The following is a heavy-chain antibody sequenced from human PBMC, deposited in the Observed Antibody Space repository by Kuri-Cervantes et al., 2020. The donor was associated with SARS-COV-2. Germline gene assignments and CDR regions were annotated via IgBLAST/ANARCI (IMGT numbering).Heavy chain of an antibody. CDR2: ISGSGSYI. V-gene: IGHV3-21*01. CDR3: AKDVDYYGSGTYYRGNFDY. D-gene: IGHD3-10*01. J-gene: IGHJ4*02. CDR1: GFTFSGYT. Sequence: GGSLRLSCVATGFTFSGYTMNWVRQAPGKALQWVSSISGSGSYIYYADSMKGRFTVSRDNSKNTLYLQLTGLRPEDMAVYYCAKDVDYYGSGTYYRGNFDYWGQGTLVTVSS.